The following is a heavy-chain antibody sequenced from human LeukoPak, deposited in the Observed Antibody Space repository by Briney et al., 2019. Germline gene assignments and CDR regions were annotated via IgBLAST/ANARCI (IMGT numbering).Heavy chain of an antibody. Sequence: PPETLSLTCTVSGGSLSRSSYYWGWIPHPPGKGLEWIGSIYYSGSTYYNPSLKSRVTISVDTSKNQFSLKLSSVTAADTAVYYCARPRGYSYGRFDYWGQGTLVTVSS. CDR2: IYYSGST. J-gene: IGHJ4*02. V-gene: IGHV4-39*01. D-gene: IGHD5-18*01. CDR1: GGSLSRSSYY. CDR3: ARPRGYSYGRFDY.